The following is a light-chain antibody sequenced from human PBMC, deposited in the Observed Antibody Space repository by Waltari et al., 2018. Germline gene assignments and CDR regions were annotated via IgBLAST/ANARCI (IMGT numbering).Light chain of an antibody. Sequence: QSALTQPASVSGSLGQSITISCTGTSSDIGGYNYLSWHHPHPGKAPKLVIYDVRNRPSGVSHRFSGSKSGSTASLTISGLQAEDEADYFCSSYTRTTPTTYVFGTGTKVTVL. CDR3: SSYTRTTPTTYV. CDR1: SSDIGGYNY. J-gene: IGLJ1*01. CDR2: DVR. V-gene: IGLV2-14*01.